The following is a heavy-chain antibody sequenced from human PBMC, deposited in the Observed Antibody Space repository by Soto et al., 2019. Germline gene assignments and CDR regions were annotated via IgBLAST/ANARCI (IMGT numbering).Heavy chain of an antibody. D-gene: IGHD1-1*01. CDR2: ISYDGSNK. CDR1: GFTFSSYA. CDR3: ARGIGYSAQDY. J-gene: IGHJ4*02. Sequence: TGGSLRLSCAASGFTFSSYAMHWVRQAPGKGLEWVAVISYDGSNKYYADSVKGRFTISRDNSKNTLYVQMNSLRAEDTAVYYCARGIGYSAQDYWGQGTPVTVSS. V-gene: IGHV3-30-3*01.